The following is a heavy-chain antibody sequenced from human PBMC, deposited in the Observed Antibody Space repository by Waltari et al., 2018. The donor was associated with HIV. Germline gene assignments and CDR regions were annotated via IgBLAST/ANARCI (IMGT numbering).Heavy chain of an antibody. J-gene: IGHJ3*02. CDR2: MSGNSAIK. CDR3: AIVVGYVGGGGGGFKI. D-gene: IGHD3-10*02. CDR1: GFLFEDYD. V-gene: IGHV3-9*01. Sequence: RLVQSGGGLAQPGRSLRLSCAAFGFLFEDYDMVWVRQVPGEGLKWVSRMSGNSAIKVYADSVKGRFTIPRENAMTSLFLKMNSLGAEDTALYYVAIVVGYVGGGGGGFKIWGQGTMVTVSS.